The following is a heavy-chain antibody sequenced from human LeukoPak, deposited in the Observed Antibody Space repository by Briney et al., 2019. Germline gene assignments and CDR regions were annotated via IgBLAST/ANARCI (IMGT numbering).Heavy chain of an antibody. J-gene: IGHJ4*02. Sequence: ASVKVSCKASGYTFTGYYMHWVRQAPGQGLEWMGWINPNSGGTNYAQKFQGRVTMTRDTSISTAYMELRSLRSDDTAVYYCARQIVGATVDYWGQGTLVTVSS. CDR2: INPNSGGT. V-gene: IGHV1-2*02. D-gene: IGHD1-26*01. CDR3: ARQIVGATVDY. CDR1: GYTFTGYY.